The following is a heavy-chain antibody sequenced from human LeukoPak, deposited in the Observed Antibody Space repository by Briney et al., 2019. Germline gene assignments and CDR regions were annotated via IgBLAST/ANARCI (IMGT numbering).Heavy chain of an antibody. D-gene: IGHD6-19*01. Sequence: SETLSLTCTVSGGSISSYYWSWIRQPPGKGLEWIGYIYYSGSTNYNPSLKSRVTISVDTSKNQFSLKLSSVTAADTAVYYCARAVVAGQAIDYWGQGTLVTVSS. CDR1: GGSISSYY. J-gene: IGHJ4*02. CDR2: IYYSGST. CDR3: ARAVVAGQAIDY. V-gene: IGHV4-59*12.